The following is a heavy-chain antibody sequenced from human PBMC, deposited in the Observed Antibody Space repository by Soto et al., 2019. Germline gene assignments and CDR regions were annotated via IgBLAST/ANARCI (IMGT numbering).Heavy chain of an antibody. CDR3: GRDGGYSSSCYMQGGAYYFSGRAV. D-gene: IGHD6-13*01. J-gene: IGHJ6*04. Sequence: GSLRLSCAASGFTVSSNYMSWVRQAPGKGLEWVSVIYSGGSTYYADSVKGRFTISRDNSKNTLYLQMNSLRAEDTAVYYCGRDGGYSSSCYMQGGAYYFSGRAVGAKGTAVTVSS. CDR1: GFTVSSNY. V-gene: IGHV3-66*01. CDR2: IYSGGST.